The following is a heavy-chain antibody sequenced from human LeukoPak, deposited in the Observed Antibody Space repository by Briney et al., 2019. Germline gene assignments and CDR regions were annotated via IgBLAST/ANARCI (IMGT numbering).Heavy chain of an antibody. V-gene: IGHV3-21*01. CDR3: GRDASSSAFDH. Sequence: KAGGSLRLSCAASGLSFSRYTMTWVRQAPGKGLEWVSSISSSSSYIYYAHSVKGRFTISRDNAKNSLFLEMNRLTALDTSMYYCGRDASSSAFDHWGQGTLVTVSS. CDR1: GLSFSRYT. J-gene: IGHJ4*02. CDR2: ISSSSSYI. D-gene: IGHD6-6*01.